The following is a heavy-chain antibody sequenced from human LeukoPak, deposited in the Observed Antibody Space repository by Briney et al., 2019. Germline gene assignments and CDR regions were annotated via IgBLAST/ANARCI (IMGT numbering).Heavy chain of an antibody. Sequence: GGSLRLSCAASGFTFSNAWMNWVRQAPGKGLEWVGRIKSKTDGGTTDYAAPVKGRFTISRDDSKNTLYLQMNSLKTEDTAVYYCTTDLGYSSSDFDYWGQETLVTVSS. CDR3: TTDLGYSSSDFDY. D-gene: IGHD6-13*01. CDR1: GFTFSNAW. V-gene: IGHV3-15*07. CDR2: IKSKTDGGTT. J-gene: IGHJ4*02.